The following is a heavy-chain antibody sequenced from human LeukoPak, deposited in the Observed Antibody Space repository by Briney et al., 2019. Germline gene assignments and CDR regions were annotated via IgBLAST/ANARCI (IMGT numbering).Heavy chain of an antibody. Sequence: AGGSLRLSCAASGFAFSSYAMSWVRQAPGMGLEWISYISGSSSSITYAESVKGRFTISRDNAKNSLFLQLNSLRAEDTAVYYCARDRVGATEFDYWGQGTLVTVS. CDR3: ARDRVGATEFDY. CDR1: GFAFSSYA. J-gene: IGHJ4*02. CDR2: ISGSSSSI. V-gene: IGHV3-48*04. D-gene: IGHD1-26*01.